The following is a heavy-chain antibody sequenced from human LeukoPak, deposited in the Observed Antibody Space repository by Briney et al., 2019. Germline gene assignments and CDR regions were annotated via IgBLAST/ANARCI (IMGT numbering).Heavy chain of an antibody. Sequence: SVKVSCKASGGTFSSYAISWVRQAPGQGLEWMGGIIPIFGTANYAQKFQGRVTITADKSTSTAYMELSSLRSEDTAVYYCARDLRLYSSGWYAGNAFDIWGQGTMVTVSS. J-gene: IGHJ3*02. CDR2: IIPIFGTA. CDR1: GGTFSSYA. CDR3: ARDLRLYSSGWYAGNAFDI. V-gene: IGHV1-69*06. D-gene: IGHD6-19*01.